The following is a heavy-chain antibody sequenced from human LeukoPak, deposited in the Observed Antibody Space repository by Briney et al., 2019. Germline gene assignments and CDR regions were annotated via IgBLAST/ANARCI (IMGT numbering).Heavy chain of an antibody. CDR3: ARFDQVSETAGGY. Sequence: ASVKVSCKASGHTFTDYYMHWVRQAPGQGLEWMGWINPRSGGTNYAQKFQGRVTMTRDTSISTAYMELSRLISDDTAVYYCARFDQVSETAGGYWGQGTLVTVSS. CDR2: INPRSGGT. CDR1: GHTFTDYY. V-gene: IGHV1-2*02. D-gene: IGHD5/OR15-5a*01. J-gene: IGHJ4*02.